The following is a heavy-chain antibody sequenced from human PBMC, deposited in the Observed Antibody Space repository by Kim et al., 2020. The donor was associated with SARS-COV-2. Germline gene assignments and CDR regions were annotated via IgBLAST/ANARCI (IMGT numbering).Heavy chain of an antibody. CDR1: GGSFSGYY. Sequence: SETLSLTCAVYGGSFSGYYWSWIHQPPGKGLEWIGEINHSGSTNYNPSLKSRVTISVDTSKNQFSLKLSSVTAADTAVYYCARVSITMIVVVITPYYYYGMDVWGQGTTVTVSS. V-gene: IGHV4-34*01. J-gene: IGHJ6*02. CDR3: ARVSITMIVVVITPYYYYGMDV. CDR2: INHSGST. D-gene: IGHD3-22*01.